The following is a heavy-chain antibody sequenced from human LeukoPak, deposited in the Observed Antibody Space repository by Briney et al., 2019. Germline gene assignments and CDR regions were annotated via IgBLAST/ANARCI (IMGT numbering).Heavy chain of an antibody. CDR1: GGSISSYY. CDR3: ARAPLFGVVHYFDY. J-gene: IGHJ4*02. D-gene: IGHD3-3*01. CDR2: IYTSGST. Sequence: KPSGTLSLTCTVSGGSISSYYWSWIRQPAGKGLEWIGRIYTSGSTNYNPSLKSRVTMSVDTSKNQFSLKLSSVTAADTAVYYCARAPLFGVVHYFDYWGQGTLVTVSS. V-gene: IGHV4-4*07.